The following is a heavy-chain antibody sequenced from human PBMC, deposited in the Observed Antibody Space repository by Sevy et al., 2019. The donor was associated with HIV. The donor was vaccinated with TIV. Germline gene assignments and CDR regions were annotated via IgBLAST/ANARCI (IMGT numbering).Heavy chain of an antibody. D-gene: IGHD3-22*01. Sequence: ASVKVSCKASGYTFTNYYMHWVRQAPGQWLEWMGLINPSGGSTSYAQKFQGRVTMTRDTSTSTVYMELSSLRSEDTAVYYCARVYYYDYSGPRYWGQGTLVTVSS. CDR1: GYTFTNYY. CDR3: ARVYYYDYSGPRY. J-gene: IGHJ4*02. V-gene: IGHV1-46*01. CDR2: INPSGGST.